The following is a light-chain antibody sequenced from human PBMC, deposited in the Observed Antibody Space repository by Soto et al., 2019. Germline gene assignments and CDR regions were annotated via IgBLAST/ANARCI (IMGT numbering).Light chain of an antibody. V-gene: IGLV2-23*02. Sequence: QSVLTQPASVSGSPGQSINISCTGINSDVGSHILVSWYQQYSGQAPKVMIYGVSKRPSGISNRFSGSKSGYTASLTISGLQAEDEADYYCCSYAGSSTWVFGGGTKVTVL. J-gene: IGLJ3*02. CDR2: GVS. CDR1: NSDVGSHIL. CDR3: CSYAGSSTWV.